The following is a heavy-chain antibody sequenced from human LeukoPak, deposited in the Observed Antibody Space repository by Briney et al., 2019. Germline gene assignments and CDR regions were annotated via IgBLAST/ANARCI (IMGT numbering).Heavy chain of an antibody. D-gene: IGHD5-24*01. CDR2: IYYNAST. CDR1: GGSISRYY. CDR3: ARHPRDGYNSPYFYYGVAV. V-gene: IGHV4-59*08. Sequence: PSETLSLTCSVSGGSISRYYWSWIRQPPAKGLEWIGDIYYNASTNYNPSLKSRVTISVDTPKNQFSLKLSSVTAADTAVYYCARHPRDGYNSPYFYYGVAVWGHGTTVTVSS. J-gene: IGHJ6*02.